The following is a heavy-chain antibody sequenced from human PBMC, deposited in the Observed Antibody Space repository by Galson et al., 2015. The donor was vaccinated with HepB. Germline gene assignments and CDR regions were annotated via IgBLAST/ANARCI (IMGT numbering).Heavy chain of an antibody. Sequence: SLRLSCAASGFTFSSYGMHWVRQAPGKGLEWVAVISYDGSNKYYADSVKGRFTISRDNSKNTLYLQMNSLRAEDTAVYYCAKDPGYGDYQFFDYWGQGTLVTVSS. V-gene: IGHV3-30*18. CDR1: GFTFSSYG. D-gene: IGHD4-17*01. J-gene: IGHJ4*02. CDR3: AKDPGYGDYQFFDY. CDR2: ISYDGSNK.